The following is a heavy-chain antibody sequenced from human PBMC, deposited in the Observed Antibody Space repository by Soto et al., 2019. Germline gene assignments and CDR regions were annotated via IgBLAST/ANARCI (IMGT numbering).Heavy chain of an antibody. CDR3: VKSNKWGSAGPFDY. J-gene: IGHJ4*02. CDR2: ISYDGSNK. CDR1: GFTFSSYG. D-gene: IGHD7-27*01. Sequence: GGSLRLSCAASGFTFSSYGMHWVRQAPGKGLEWVAFISYDGSNKYYADSVKGRFTISRDNSKNTLYLQMNSLRAEDTAVYYCVKSNKWGSAGPFDYWGQGTLVTVSS. V-gene: IGHV3-30*18.